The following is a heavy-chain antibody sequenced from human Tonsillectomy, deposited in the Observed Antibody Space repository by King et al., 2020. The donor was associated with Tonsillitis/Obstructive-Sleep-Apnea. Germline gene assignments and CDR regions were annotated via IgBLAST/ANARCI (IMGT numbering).Heavy chain of an antibody. J-gene: IGHJ5*02. V-gene: IGHV4-34*01. CDR2: INHSGST. CDR1: GGSFSGYY. D-gene: IGHD3-9*01. CDR3: ARRKYFDWLPPSSNWFDP. Sequence: VQLQQWGAGLLKPSETLSLTCAVYGGSFSGYYWSWIRQPPGKGLEWIGEINHSGSTNYNLSLKSRVTISVDTSKNQFSLKLSSVTAADTAVYYCARRKYFDWLPPSSNWFDPWGQGTLVTVSS.